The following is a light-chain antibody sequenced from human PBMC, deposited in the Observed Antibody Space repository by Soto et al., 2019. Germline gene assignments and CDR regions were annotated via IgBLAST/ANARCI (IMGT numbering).Light chain of an antibody. V-gene: IGKV3-20*01. CDR3: QQYDSSPRT. CDR2: AAF. Sequence: DIVLTQSPGTLSLSPGERATLSCRASQNVYSSYLAWYQQKPGHAPRLLIYAAFVRATGIPDRFSGSGSGTDFTLTISGLEPEDFAVYYCQQYDSSPRTFGQGTKVDIK. CDR1: QNVYSSY. J-gene: IGKJ1*01.